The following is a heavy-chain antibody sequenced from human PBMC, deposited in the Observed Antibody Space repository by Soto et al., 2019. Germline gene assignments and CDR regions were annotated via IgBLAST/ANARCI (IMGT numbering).Heavy chain of an antibody. Sequence: GGSLRLSCAASGFTFSSYGMHWVRQAPGKGLEWVAVISYDGSNKYYADSVKGRFTISRDNSKNTLYLQMNSLRAEDTAVYYCAKDGYYYDSSGYAFDIWGQGTMVTVSS. CDR2: ISYDGSNK. V-gene: IGHV3-30*18. J-gene: IGHJ3*02. CDR3: AKDGYYYDSSGYAFDI. CDR1: GFTFSSYG. D-gene: IGHD3-22*01.